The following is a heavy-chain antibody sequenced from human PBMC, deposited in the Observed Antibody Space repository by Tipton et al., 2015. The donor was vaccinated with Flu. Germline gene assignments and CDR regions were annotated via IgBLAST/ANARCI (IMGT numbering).Heavy chain of an antibody. CDR1: GYTFTSYY. CDR2: VNPSGVSS. V-gene: IGHV1-46*01. J-gene: IGHJ4*02. D-gene: IGHD3-9*01. Sequence: QVQLVQSGAAVKKPGASVKISCKTSGYTFTSYYLHWVRQAPGQGLEWMGLVNPSGVSSIYAQKFQGRVTMTRDTSTGTFYMELRSLKSDDTALYYCVRHETYDDILTGPFDYWGQGTLVIVSS. CDR3: VRHETYDDILTGPFDY.